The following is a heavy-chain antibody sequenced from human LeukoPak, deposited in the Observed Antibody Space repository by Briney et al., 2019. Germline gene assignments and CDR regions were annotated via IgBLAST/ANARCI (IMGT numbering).Heavy chain of an antibody. J-gene: IGHJ4*02. D-gene: IGHD1-26*01. CDR1: GYTFTGYY. V-gene: IGHV1-2*02. CDR3: ARARTKIVGATSFDY. Sequence: ASVKVSCKASGYTFTGYYMHWVRQAPGQGLEWMGWINPNSGGTNYAQKFQGRVTMTRDTSISTAYMELSRLRSDDTAVYYCARARTKIVGATSFDYWGQGTLVTVSS. CDR2: INPNSGGT.